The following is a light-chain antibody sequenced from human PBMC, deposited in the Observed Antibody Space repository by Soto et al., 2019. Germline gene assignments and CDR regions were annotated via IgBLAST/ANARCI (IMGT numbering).Light chain of an antibody. Sequence: QSALTQSASVSGSPGQSITISCTGTSSDIGGYNYVSWYQQHPDKAPKLMIFEVSNRPSGVSNRFSGSKSGNTASLTISGLLHEDEADYYCSSYTTSSPVAFGGGTKVTVL. J-gene: IGLJ2*01. V-gene: IGLV2-14*01. CDR2: EVS. CDR1: SSDIGGYNY. CDR3: SSYTTSSPVA.